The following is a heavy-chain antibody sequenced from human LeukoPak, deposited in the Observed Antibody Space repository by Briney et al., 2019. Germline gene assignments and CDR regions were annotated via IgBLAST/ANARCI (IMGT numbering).Heavy chain of an antibody. CDR3: TKDREPDNGWDLDY. D-gene: IGHD6-19*01. V-gene: IGHV3-23*01. CDR1: GFTFSKYA. Sequence: GGSLRLSCAASGFTFSKYAMNWVRQAPGKGLEWVSAILAGGATYYADPVKGRFTISRDSSTNTLYLQMNSLRVDDTAIYYCTKDREPDNGWDLDYWGQGTLLIASS. J-gene: IGHJ4*01. CDR2: ILAGGAT.